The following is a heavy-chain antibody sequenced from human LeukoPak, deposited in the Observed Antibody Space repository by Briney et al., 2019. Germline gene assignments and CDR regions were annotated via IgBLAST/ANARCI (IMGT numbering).Heavy chain of an antibody. J-gene: IGHJ6*02. CDR1: GFTFSSYA. CDR3: AKVIWSGTYGMDV. V-gene: IGHV3-23*01. D-gene: IGHD3-10*01. Sequence: GGSLRLSCAASGFTFSSYAMSWVRQAPGKGLEWVSAISGSGRSTYNADSVKGRFTISRDNSKNTLYLQMNSLRAEDTAVYYCAKVIWSGTYGMDVWGQGTTVTVSS. CDR2: ISGSGRST.